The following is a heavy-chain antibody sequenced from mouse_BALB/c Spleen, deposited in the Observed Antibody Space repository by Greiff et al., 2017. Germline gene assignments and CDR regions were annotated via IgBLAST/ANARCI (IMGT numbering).Heavy chain of an antibody. Sequence: EVKLVESGGGLVQPGGSLRLSCATSGFTFTDYYMSWVRQPPGKALEWLGFIRNKANGYTTEYSASVKGRFTISRDNSQSILYLQMNTLRAEDSATYYCAREGDYGYDLFAYWGQGTLVTVSA. CDR3: AREGDYGYDLFAY. J-gene: IGHJ3*01. V-gene: IGHV7-3*02. CDR1: GFTFTDYY. CDR2: IRNKANGYTT. D-gene: IGHD2-2*01.